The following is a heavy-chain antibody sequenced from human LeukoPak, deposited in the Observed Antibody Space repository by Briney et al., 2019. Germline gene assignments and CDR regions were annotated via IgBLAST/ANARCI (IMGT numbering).Heavy chain of an antibody. CDR2: ISSSGSTT. J-gene: IGHJ4*02. CDR1: GLTFSEYY. Sequence: GGSLKLSCAASGLTFSEYYMSWIRQAPGKGLEWVSYISSSGSTTYYADSVKGRFTISRDNAKNSLYLQMNSLRAEDTAVYYCAREMDGPYGSGSPLDYWGQGTLVTVSS. V-gene: IGHV3-11*01. D-gene: IGHD3-10*01. CDR3: AREMDGPYGSGSPLDY.